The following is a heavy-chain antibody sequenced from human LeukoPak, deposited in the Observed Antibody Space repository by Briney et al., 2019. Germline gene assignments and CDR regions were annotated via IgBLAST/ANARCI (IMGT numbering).Heavy chain of an antibody. J-gene: IGHJ4*02. D-gene: IGHD2-15*01. CDR3: ARRYCSAGSCLDY. V-gene: IGHV5-51*01. CDR1: GYRFISYW. Sequence: GESLKISCKSSGYRFISYWIGWVRQMPGKGLEWMGIISPGDSDTRYSPSFQARVTISADKSISIAYLQWSSLKASDTAMYYCARRYCSAGSCLDYWGQGTLVTVSS. CDR2: ISPGDSDT.